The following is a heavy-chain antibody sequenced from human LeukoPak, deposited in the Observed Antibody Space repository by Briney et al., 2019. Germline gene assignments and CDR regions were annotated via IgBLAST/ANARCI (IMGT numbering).Heavy chain of an antibody. CDR3: ARDGWELLGYFDS. CDR2: ISYDGSNK. J-gene: IGHJ4*02. CDR1: GFTFSSYE. Sequence: GGSLRLSCAASGFTFSSYEMNWVRQAPGKGLEWVAVISYDGSNKYYADSVKGRFTISRDNSKNTLYLQMNSLRAEDTAVYYCARDGWELLGYFDSWGQGTLVTVSS. D-gene: IGHD1-26*01. V-gene: IGHV3-30*04.